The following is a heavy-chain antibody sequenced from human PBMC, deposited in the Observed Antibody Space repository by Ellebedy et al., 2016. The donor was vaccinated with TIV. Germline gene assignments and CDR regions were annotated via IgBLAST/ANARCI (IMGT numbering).Heavy chain of an antibody. CDR3: ARHNVYCSGGSCYSKKYAFDI. CDR1: GYSFTSYW. J-gene: IGHJ3*02. D-gene: IGHD2-15*01. CDR2: IYPGDSDT. Sequence: GESLKISXKGSGYSFTSYWIGWVRQMPGKGLEWMGIIYPGDSDTRYSPSFQGQVTISADRSISTAYLRWSSLKASDTAMYYCARHNVYCSGGSCYSKKYAFDIWGQGTMVTVSS. V-gene: IGHV5-51*01.